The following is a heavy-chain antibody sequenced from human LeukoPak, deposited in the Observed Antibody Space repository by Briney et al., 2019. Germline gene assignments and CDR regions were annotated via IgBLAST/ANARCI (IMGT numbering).Heavy chain of an antibody. Sequence: PSETLSLTCTVSGDSISSDYWSWIRQPPGRGLEWIGYVYRSGNTDYNPSLTRRLTISLDTSKNQLSLNLTSVTAADTAVYYCAGRGQRYFRDWGQGTLVTVSS. V-gene: IGHV4-4*08. CDR1: GDSISSDY. J-gene: IGHJ1*01. CDR2: VYRSGNT. CDR3: AGRGQRYFRD.